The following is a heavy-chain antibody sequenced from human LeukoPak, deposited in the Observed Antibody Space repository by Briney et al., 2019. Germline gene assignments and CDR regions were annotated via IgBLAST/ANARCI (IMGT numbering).Heavy chain of an antibody. J-gene: IGHJ4*02. Sequence: SETLSLTCTVSGGSISSSSYYWGWIRQPPGKGQEWIGSIYYSGSTYYNPSLKRQVTISVDTSKNQFSLKLSSVTAADTAVYYCARDRSSSSWYPEYYFDYWGQGTLVTVSS. V-gene: IGHV4-39*07. CDR1: GGSISSSSYY. D-gene: IGHD6-13*01. CDR3: ARDRSSSSWYPEYYFDY. CDR2: IYYSGST.